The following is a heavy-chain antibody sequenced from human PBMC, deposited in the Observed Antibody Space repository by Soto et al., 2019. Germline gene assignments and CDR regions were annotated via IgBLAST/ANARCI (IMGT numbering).Heavy chain of an antibody. CDR2: ITGGGDNT. CDR1: GFTVRNSG. V-gene: IGHV3-23*01. Sequence: EVQLLESGGGLVQPGGSLRLTCAASGFTVRNSGMSWVRQAPGKGLEWVSDITGGGDNTYYADSVRGRFTITRDNSKNSLYLQWNRLRAEETAVYYCAEGRGSGWNGGDYCGQGTLVTFSS. D-gene: IGHD6-19*01. J-gene: IGHJ4*02. CDR3: AEGRGSGWNGGDY.